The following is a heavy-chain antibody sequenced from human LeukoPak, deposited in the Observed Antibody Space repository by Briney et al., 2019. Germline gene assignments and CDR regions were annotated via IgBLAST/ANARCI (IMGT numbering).Heavy chain of an antibody. J-gene: IGHJ4*02. V-gene: IGHV3-30*02. CDR2: IRYDGSDK. CDR3: ASRFDY. CDR1: GFTFSNYG. Sequence: AGGSLRLSCAASGFTFSNYGIHWVRQAPGKGLEWVAFIRYDGSDKYYADSVKGRFTISRDNSKNTLYLQMNSLRAEDTAVYYCASRFDYWGQGTLVTVSS.